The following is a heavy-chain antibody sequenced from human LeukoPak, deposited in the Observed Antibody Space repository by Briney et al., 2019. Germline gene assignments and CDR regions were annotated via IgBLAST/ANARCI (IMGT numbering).Heavy chain of an antibody. CDR2: VNQDESQK. V-gene: IGHV3-7*01. D-gene: IGHD1-26*01. J-gene: IGHJ4*02. CDR1: GFTVSSNW. Sequence: GGSLRLSCAASGFTVSSNWMSWVCQAPGKGLEWVANVNQDESQKYYVDSVKGRFTISKDNAKNSLNLQMNSLRAEDTGVYYCARGGLSGSYPLDYWGQGTLVTVSS. CDR3: ARGGLSGSYPLDY.